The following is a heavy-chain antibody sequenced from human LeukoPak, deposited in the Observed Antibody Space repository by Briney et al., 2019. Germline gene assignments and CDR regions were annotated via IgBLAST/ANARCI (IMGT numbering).Heavy chain of an antibody. Sequence: GGSLRLSCAASGFTFNSYGVNWVRQAPGKGLEWVSYISSSSNTIYYADSVKGRFTISRDNAKNSLYLQMNSLRAEDTAVYYCAKDLVVVPAATGMYWGQGTLVTVSS. D-gene: IGHD2-2*01. V-gene: IGHV3-48*04. CDR3: AKDLVVVPAATGMY. CDR1: GFTFNSYG. CDR2: ISSSSNTI. J-gene: IGHJ4*02.